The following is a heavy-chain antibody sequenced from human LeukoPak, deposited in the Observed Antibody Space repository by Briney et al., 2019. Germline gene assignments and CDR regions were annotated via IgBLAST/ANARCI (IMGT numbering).Heavy chain of an antibody. D-gene: IGHD3-16*01. Sequence: SETLSLTCAVYGGSVSGYYWSWIRQSPGKGLEWIGYIYNSGSTNYNPSLQSRVTISVDTSKDQFSLNLSSVTAADTAVYYCARRIIARGLGQENWFDPWGQGILVTVSS. CDR1: GGSVSGYY. J-gene: IGHJ5*02. CDR2: IYNSGST. CDR3: ARRIIARGLGQENWFDP. V-gene: IGHV4-59*08.